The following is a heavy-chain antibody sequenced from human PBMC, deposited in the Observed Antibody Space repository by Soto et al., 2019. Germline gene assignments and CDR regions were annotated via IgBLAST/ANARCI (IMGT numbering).Heavy chain of an antibody. CDR1: GFTFSDYY. V-gene: IGHV3-11*01. CDR3: AGDELTIFGPSGY. CDR2: ISSSGSTI. J-gene: IGHJ4*02. Sequence: PGGSLRLSCAASGFTFSDYYMSWIRQAPGKGLEWVSYISSSGSTIYYADSVKGRFTISRDNAKNSLYLQMNSLRDEDTAVYYCAGDELTIFGPSGYWGQGTLVTVSS. D-gene: IGHD3-3*01.